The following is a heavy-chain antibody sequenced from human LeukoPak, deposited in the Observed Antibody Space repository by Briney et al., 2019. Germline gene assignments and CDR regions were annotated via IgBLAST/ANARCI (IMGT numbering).Heavy chain of an antibody. CDR2: INPSGGST. CDR1: GYTVTSYY. J-gene: IGHJ1*01. CDR3: ARGPVFWSGYYTGLFQH. Sequence: ASVKVSCKASGYTVTSYYMHWVRQAPGQGLEWMGIINPSGGSTSYAQKFQGRVTMTRDMSTSTVYMELSSLRSEDTAVYYCARGPVFWSGYYTGLFQHWGQGTLVTVSS. D-gene: IGHD3-3*01. V-gene: IGHV1-46*03.